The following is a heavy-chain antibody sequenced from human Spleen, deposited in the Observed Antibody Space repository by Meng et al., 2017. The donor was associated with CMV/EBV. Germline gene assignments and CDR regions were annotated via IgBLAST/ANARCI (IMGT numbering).Heavy chain of an antibody. D-gene: IGHD2-15*01. CDR2: IYYSGST. Sequence: QLDLAEEGPGLGTPSETLSLTCTVSGGSISSSSYYWGWIRQPPGKGLEWIGSIYYSGSTYYNPSLKSRVTISVDTSKNQFSLKLSSVTAADTAVYYCARVYSRAYFDYWGQGTLVTVSS. J-gene: IGHJ4*02. V-gene: IGHV4-39*07. CDR1: GGSISSSSYY. CDR3: ARVYSRAYFDY.